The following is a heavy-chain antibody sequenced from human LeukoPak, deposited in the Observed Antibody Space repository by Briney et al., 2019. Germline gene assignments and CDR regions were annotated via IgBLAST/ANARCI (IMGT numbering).Heavy chain of an antibody. CDR2: ISAYNGNT. Sequence: ASVKVSCKASGYTFTNNGFSWVRQAPGQGPEWMGWISAYNGNTNYAQKFQGRVTLTTDTSTTTAYMELGSLRSDDTAVYYCARDEKEERDSYYYAMDVWGQGTTVTVSS. CDR3: ARDEKEERDSYYYAMDV. D-gene: IGHD1-1*01. J-gene: IGHJ6*02. CDR1: GYTFTNNG. V-gene: IGHV1-18*01.